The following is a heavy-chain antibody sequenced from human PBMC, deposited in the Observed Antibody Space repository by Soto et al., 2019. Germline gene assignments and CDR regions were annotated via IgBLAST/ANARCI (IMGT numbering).Heavy chain of an antibody. D-gene: IGHD1-26*01. Sequence: EVQLVESGGGLVQPGGSLRLSCAVSGLTFSDYWMSWVRQAPGKGLEWVANIRQDESEKNYADSVKGRCTISRDNAKRSIYLQMNSLRAEDTAVYYCTNDKFSGSYYVRGLTYYFEYWGQGTLVTVSS. V-gene: IGHV3-7*03. J-gene: IGHJ4*02. CDR2: IRQDESEK. CDR3: TNDKFSGSYYVRGLTYYFEY. CDR1: GLTFSDYW.